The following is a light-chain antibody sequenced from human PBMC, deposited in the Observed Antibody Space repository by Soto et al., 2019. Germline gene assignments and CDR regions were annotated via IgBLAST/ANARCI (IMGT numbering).Light chain of an antibody. CDR1: SSDVGGYNY. CDR2: DVS. CDR3: SSYTSSRNVV. V-gene: IGLV2-14*03. Sequence: QSVLTQPASVSGSPGQSITISCTGTSSDVGGYNYVSWYQRHPGKAPKLMIYDVSNRPSGVSNRFSGSKSGNTASLTISGLQAEDEPDFYCSSYTSSRNVVFGGGTKLTVL. J-gene: IGLJ2*01.